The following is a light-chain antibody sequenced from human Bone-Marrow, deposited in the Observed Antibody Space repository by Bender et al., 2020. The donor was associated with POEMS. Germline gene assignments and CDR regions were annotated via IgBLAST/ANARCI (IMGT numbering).Light chain of an antibody. CDR1: SSNIGAGYD. J-gene: IGLJ3*02. V-gene: IGLV1-40*01. Sequence: QSVLTQSPSVSGAPGQRVTISCTGSSSNIGAGYDVQWYQQLPGTAPKLLIYYDDLLTPGVSDRFSASKSGTSASLAISELQAEDEAIYYCSAWDDSLSGWVFGGGTELTVL. CDR3: SAWDDSLSGWV. CDR2: YDD.